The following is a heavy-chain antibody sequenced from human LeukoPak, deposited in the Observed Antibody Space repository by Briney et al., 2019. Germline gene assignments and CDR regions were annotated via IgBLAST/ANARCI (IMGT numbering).Heavy chain of an antibody. Sequence: PSGTLSLTCEVSGDSISSDHWWTWVRQTPGKGLEWIGEIYHSGSTNYDSSLKSRVTILIDQSKNQFSLKMISLTAADTAVYSCARGSVRGEFDPWGQGTLVTVSS. CDR1: GDSISSDHW. D-gene: IGHD3-10*01. V-gene: IGHV4-4*02. CDR2: IYHSGST. J-gene: IGHJ5*02. CDR3: ARGSVRGEFDP.